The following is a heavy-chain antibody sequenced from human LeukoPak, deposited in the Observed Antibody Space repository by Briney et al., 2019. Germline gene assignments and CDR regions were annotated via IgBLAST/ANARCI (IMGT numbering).Heavy chain of an antibody. CDR3: ARLDIVVVPAATPYYYYYMDV. J-gene: IGHJ6*03. CDR1: GYTFTSYG. Sequence: GASVKVSCTASGYTFTSYGISWVRQAPGQGLEWMGWISAYNGNTNYAQKLQGRVTMTTDTSTSTAYMELRSLRSDDTAVYYCARLDIVVVPAATPYYYYYMDVWGKGTTVTVSS. CDR2: ISAYNGNT. V-gene: IGHV1-18*01. D-gene: IGHD2-2*03.